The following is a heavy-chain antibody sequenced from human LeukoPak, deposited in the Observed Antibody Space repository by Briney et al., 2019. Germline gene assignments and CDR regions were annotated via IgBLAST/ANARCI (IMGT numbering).Heavy chain of an antibody. Sequence: QSGGCLRLSCAASGFTVSSTYMHWVRQAPGKGLEWVSVIYSGGTTYYADSVKGRFTISRDHSKNTLYLQMSSLRAEDTAVYYCARVAYGDHQYFHHWGQGTLVTVSS. CDR3: ARVAYGDHQYFHH. V-gene: IGHV3-53*01. CDR1: GFTVSSTY. D-gene: IGHD4-17*01. CDR2: IYSGGTT. J-gene: IGHJ1*01.